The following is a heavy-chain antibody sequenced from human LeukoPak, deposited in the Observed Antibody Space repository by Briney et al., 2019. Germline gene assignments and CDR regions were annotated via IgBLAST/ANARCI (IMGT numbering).Heavy chain of an antibody. CDR2: ISYDGSNK. CDR3: AKASVGGWLLQASFDY. Sequence: GGSLRLSCAASGFTFSSYGMHWVRQAPGKGLEWVAVISYDGSNKCYADSVKGRFTISRDNSKNTLYLQMNSLRAEDTAVYYCAKASVGGWLLQASFDYWGQGTLVTVSS. D-gene: IGHD3-22*01. J-gene: IGHJ4*02. V-gene: IGHV3-30*18. CDR1: GFTFSSYG.